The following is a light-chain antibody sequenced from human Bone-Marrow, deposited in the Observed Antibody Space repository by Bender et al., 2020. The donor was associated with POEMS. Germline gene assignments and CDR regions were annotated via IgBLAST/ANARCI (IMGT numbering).Light chain of an antibody. CDR3: VAWDASLNGWV. CDR1: KLGDKY. J-gene: IGLJ3*02. CDR2: QHS. V-gene: IGLV3-1*01. Sequence: SYELTQPPSMSVSPGQTASITCSGDKLGDKYASWYQQKPGQSPVLVIYQHSKQPSGVPDRFSGSKSGTSASLAITGLQSDDEAIYFCVAWDASLNGWVFGGGTKLTVL.